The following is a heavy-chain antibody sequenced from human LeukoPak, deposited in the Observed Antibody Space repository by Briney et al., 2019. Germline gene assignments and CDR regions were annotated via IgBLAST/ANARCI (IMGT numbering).Heavy chain of an antibody. CDR1: GYSFTSYW. Sequence: GESLQISCKGSGYSFTSYWIGWVRQLPGKGLEWMGIIYPGDSGTRYSPSFQGQVTISADKSISTAYLQWSSLQASDTAMSYDATHSLNYYDSSGYYGGAFDIWDQGTMVTVSA. CDR3: ATHSLNYYDSSGYYGGAFDI. CDR2: IYPGDSGT. V-gene: IGHV5-51*01. J-gene: IGHJ3*02. D-gene: IGHD3-22*01.